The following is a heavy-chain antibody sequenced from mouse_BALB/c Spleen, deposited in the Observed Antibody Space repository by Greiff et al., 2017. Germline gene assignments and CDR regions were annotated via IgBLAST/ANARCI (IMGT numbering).Heavy chain of an antibody. CDR2: ISYSGST. V-gene: IGHV3-2*02. CDR3: ARSNYYFDY. CDR1: GYSITSDYA. D-gene: IGHD2-5*01. Sequence: EVQGVESGPGLVKPSQSLSLTCTVTGYSITSDYAWNWIRQFPGNKLEWMGYISYSGSTSYNPSLKSRISITRDTSKNQFFLQLNSVTTEDTAAYYCARSNYYFDYWGQGTTLTVSS. J-gene: IGHJ2*01.